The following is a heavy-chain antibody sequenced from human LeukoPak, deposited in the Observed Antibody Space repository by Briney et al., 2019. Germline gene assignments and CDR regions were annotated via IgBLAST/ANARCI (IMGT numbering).Heavy chain of an antibody. CDR3: ARVYDSSGYYYDYYYYMDV. Sequence: SETLSLTCTVSGGSISSGSYYWSWIRQPAGKGLEWIGRIYTSGSTNYNPSLKSRVTISVDTSKNQFSLRLSSVTAADTAVYYCARVYDSSGYYYDYYYYMDVWGKGTTVTVSS. J-gene: IGHJ6*03. CDR1: GGSISSGSYY. V-gene: IGHV4-61*02. D-gene: IGHD3-22*01. CDR2: IYTSGST.